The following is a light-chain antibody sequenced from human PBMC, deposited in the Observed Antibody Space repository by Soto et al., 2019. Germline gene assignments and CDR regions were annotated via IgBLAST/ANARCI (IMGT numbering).Light chain of an antibody. CDR1: SSDFGYYNY. Sequence: QSALTQPPSASGSPGQSVTISCTGTSSDFGYYNYVSWYQQHPGKAPKLIIYEVSERPSGVPDRFSGSKSGNTASLTVSGLQAEDEADYYCSSYAGRNYVFGSGTKLTVL. V-gene: IGLV2-8*01. CDR2: EVS. J-gene: IGLJ6*01. CDR3: SSYAGRNYV.